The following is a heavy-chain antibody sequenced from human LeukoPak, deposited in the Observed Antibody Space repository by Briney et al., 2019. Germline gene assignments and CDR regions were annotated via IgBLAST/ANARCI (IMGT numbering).Heavy chain of an antibody. CDR2: INPNSGGT. V-gene: IGHV1-2*06. J-gene: IGHJ4*02. D-gene: IGHD1-26*01. CDR1: GYTFTVYY. CDR3: ARKSTLGATSEFAY. Sequence: ASVKVSCKASGYTFTVYYIHWVRQAPGQGLEWMGRINPNSGGTNYAQKFQGRVTMTRDTSSRTAYMELSRLRSDDTAVFYCARKSTLGATSEFAYWGQGTLVTVSS.